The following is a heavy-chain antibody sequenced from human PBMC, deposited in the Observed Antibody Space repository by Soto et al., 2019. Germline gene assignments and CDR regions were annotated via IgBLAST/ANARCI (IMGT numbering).Heavy chain of an antibody. CDR2: ISGSGGST. V-gene: IGHV3-23*01. J-gene: IGHJ4*02. Sequence: PGGSLRLSCAASGFTFSSYAMSWVRQAPGKGLEWVSAISGSGGSTYYADSVKGRFTISRDNSKNTLYLQMNSLRAEDTAVYYCAKDREPQSSSSSNFDYWGQGTLVTVSS. D-gene: IGHD6-6*01. CDR3: AKDREPQSSSSSNFDY. CDR1: GFTFSSYA.